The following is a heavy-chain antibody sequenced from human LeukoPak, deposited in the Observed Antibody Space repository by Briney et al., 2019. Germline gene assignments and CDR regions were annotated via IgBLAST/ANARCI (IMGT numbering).Heavy chain of an antibody. Sequence: KPSETLSLTCTVSGGSISSYYWSWIRQPPGKGLEWIGYIYYSGSTNYNPSLKSRVTISVDTSKNQFSLKLSFVTAADTAVYYCARLLYDSSGYIYGMDVWGQGTTVTVSS. D-gene: IGHD3-22*01. CDR3: ARLLYDSSGYIYGMDV. V-gene: IGHV4-59*08. J-gene: IGHJ6*02. CDR1: GGSISSYY. CDR2: IYYSGST.